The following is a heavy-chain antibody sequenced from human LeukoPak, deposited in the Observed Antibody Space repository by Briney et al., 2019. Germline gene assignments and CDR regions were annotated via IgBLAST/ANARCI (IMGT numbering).Heavy chain of an antibody. V-gene: IGHV3-7*01. D-gene: IGHD4-17*01. CDR2: IKQDGSEK. CDR3: ARDADGDYEYYFDY. J-gene: IGHJ4*02. Sequence: GGSLRLSCAASGFTFTSYWMTWVRQAPGKGLEWVANIKQDGSEKYYVDSVKGRFAVSRDNAKNSLFLQMNSLRVEDTAVYYCARDADGDYEYYFDYWGQGTLVTVSS. CDR1: GFTFTSYW.